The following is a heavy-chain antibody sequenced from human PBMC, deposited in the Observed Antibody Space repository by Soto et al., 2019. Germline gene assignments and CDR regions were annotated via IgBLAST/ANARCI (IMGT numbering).Heavy chain of an antibody. CDR2: IRISGSSGSSTT. D-gene: IGHD6-13*01. CDR1: GFIFSSYN. CDR3: ARDGDSSSWPDFDY. V-gene: IGHV3-48*02. Sequence: EVQLVESGGGLVQPGGSLRLSCAASGFIFSSYNMNWVRQAPGKGLEWISYIRISGSSGSSTTYYADSVKGRFTISRDNAKNSLYLQMSSLRDEDTAVYYCARDGDSSSWPDFDYWGQGTLVTVSS. J-gene: IGHJ4*02.